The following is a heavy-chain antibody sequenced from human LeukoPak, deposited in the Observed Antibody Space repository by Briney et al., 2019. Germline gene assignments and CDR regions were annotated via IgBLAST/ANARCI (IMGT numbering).Heavy chain of an antibody. CDR3: ARDAGIGFDF. CDR1: GGSFSGYY. J-gene: IGHJ4*02. Sequence: PSETLSLTCAVYGGSFSGYYWSWIRQPPGKGLEWIGEINHSGSTNYDPSLKSRVTISVDTSKNQFSLKLSSVTAADTAVYYCARDAGIGFDFWGQGTLVTVSS. CDR2: INHSGST. D-gene: IGHD3-10*01. V-gene: IGHV4-34*01.